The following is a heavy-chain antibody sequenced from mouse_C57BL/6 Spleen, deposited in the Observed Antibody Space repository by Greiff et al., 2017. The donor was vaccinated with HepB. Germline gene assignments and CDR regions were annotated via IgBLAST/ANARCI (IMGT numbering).Heavy chain of an antibody. Sequence: QVQLQQSGPELVKPGASVKISCKASGYAFSSSWMNWVKQRPGKGLEWIGRIYPGDGDTNYNGKFKGKATLTADKSSSTAYMQLSSLTSEDSAVYFCARGILIRAMDYWGQGTSVTVSS. V-gene: IGHV1-82*01. CDR2: IYPGDGDT. CDR1: GYAFSSSW. CDR3: ARGILIRAMDY. J-gene: IGHJ4*01.